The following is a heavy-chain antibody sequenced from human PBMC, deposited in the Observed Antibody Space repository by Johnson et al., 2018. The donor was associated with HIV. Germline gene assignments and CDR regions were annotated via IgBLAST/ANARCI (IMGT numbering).Heavy chain of an antibody. CDR1: GFTFSSYA. CDR2: ISYDGSNK. J-gene: IGHJ3*02. D-gene: IGHD3-16*01. CDR3: ARVGSLAFDI. Sequence: QVQLVESGGGVVQPGRSLRLSCAASGFTFSSYAMHWVRQAPGKGLEWVAVISYDGSNKYYADSVKGRFTISRDNSKNTLYLQMNSLRAEDTAVYYCARVGSLAFDIWGQG. V-gene: IGHV3-30*04.